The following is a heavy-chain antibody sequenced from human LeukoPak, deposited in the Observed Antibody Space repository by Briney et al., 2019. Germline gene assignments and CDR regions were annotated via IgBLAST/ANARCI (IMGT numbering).Heavy chain of an antibody. J-gene: IGHJ2*01. V-gene: IGHV4-59*01. CDR2: IYDHGRT. CDR1: GDSINNYY. CDR3: ARGLAGRASGAVYFDL. Sequence: SETLSLTCTVSGDSINNYYWSWIRQPPGKGLEWIGIIYDHGRTEYNPSLKSRVSISVDTSKNQVSLRLNSVTPADTAVYYCARGLAGRASGAVYFDLRGRGALVTVSS. D-gene: IGHD3-16*01.